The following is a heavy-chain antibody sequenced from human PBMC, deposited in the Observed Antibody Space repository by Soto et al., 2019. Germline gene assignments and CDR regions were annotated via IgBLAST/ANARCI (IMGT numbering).Heavy chain of an antibody. V-gene: IGHV1-69*12. CDR3: ARDQDSGYVINLLYFYNMDV. D-gene: IGHD5-12*01. J-gene: IGHJ6*02. CDR1: GGTFSSYA. Sequence: QVQLVQSGAEVKKPGSSVKVSCKASGGTFSSYAISWVRQAPGQGLEWMGGIIPIFGTANYAQKFQGRVTINADESTSTAYMELSSLRSEDTAVYYCARDQDSGYVINLLYFYNMDVWGQGTTVTVSS. CDR2: IIPIFGTA.